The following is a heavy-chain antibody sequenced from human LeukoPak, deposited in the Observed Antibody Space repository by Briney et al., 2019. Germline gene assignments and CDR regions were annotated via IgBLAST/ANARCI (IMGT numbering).Heavy chain of an antibody. CDR3: ATAPYDSIGIFDY. CDR1: GFTFDDYA. CDR2: LSWDGDST. Sequence: GGSLRLSCAASGFTFDDYAMHWVRQAPGKGLECVSLLSWDGDSTYYSDSVKGRFTISRDNNKNSLYLQMNSLRTEDTALYYCATAPYDSIGIFDYWGQGTLVTVSS. J-gene: IGHJ4*02. D-gene: IGHD3-22*01. V-gene: IGHV3-43D*03.